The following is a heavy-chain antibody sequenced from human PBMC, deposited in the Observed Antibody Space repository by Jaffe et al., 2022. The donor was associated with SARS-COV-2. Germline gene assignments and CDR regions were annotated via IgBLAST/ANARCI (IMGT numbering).Heavy chain of an antibody. V-gene: IGHV3-9*01. CDR2: ISWNSGSI. J-gene: IGHJ3*02. CDR3: AKGVGSSWYEEDAFDI. Sequence: EVQLVESGGGLVQPGRSLRLSCAASGFTFDDYAMHWVRQAPGKGLEWVSGISWNSGSIGYADSVKGRFTISRDNAKNSLYLQMNSLRAEDTALYYCAKGVGSSWYEEDAFDIWGQGTMVTVSS. CDR1: GFTFDDYA. D-gene: IGHD6-13*01.